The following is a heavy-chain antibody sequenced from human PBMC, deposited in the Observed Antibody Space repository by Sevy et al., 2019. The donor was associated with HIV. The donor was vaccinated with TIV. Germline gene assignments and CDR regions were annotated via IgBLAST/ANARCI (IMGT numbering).Heavy chain of an antibody. CDR3: AREKTILEGRYGMDV. D-gene: IGHD3-3*01. CDR1: GFSFSDYN. V-gene: IGHV3-21*01. Sequence: GGSLRLSCAASGFSFSDYNMNWVRQAPGKGLEWVSFISSGSGYIYYADTMKGRFTISRDNAKNSLYLQLNSLRAEDTAVYYCAREKTILEGRYGMDVWGQGTTVTVSS. CDR2: ISSGSGYI. J-gene: IGHJ6*02.